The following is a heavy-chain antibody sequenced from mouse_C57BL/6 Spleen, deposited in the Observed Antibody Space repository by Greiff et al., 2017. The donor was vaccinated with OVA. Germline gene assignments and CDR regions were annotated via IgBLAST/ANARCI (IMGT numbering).Heavy chain of an antibody. CDR3: ARDRGTTVVAPFAY. J-gene: IGHJ3*01. D-gene: IGHD1-1*01. Sequence: EVKVVESGGGLVKPGGSLKLSCAASGFTFSSYAMSWVRQTPEKRLEWVATLSDGGSYTYYPDNVKGRFTISRDNAKNNLYLQMSHLKSEDTAMYYCARDRGTTVVAPFAYWGQGTLVTVSA. CDR2: LSDGGSYT. V-gene: IGHV5-4*01. CDR1: GFTFSSYA.